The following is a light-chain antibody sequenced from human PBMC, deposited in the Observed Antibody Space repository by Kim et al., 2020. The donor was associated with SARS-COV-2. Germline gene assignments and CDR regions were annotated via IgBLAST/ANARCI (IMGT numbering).Light chain of an antibody. V-gene: IGLV3-19*01. CDR3: NSRDTNDIVL. Sequence: SSELTQDPAVSVALGQTVRITCQGDSLRSYYATWYQQKPGQAPILLIYGKNNRPSGIPDRFSGSSSGNTASLTITGTPAGDEADYYCNSRDTNDIVLFGG. CDR1: SLRSYY. CDR2: GKN. J-gene: IGLJ2*01.